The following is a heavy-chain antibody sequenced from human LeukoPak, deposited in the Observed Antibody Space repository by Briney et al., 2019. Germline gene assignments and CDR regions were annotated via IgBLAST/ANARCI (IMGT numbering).Heavy chain of an antibody. D-gene: IGHD1-14*01. V-gene: IGHV1-8*01. J-gene: IGHJ5*02. CDR1: GYTFTSYD. CDR3: ARVEVGGTKRRDRQRRNWFDP. Sequence: GALVKVSCKASGYTFTSYDINWVRQATGQGLEWMGWMNPNSGNTGYAQKFQGRVTMTRNTSISTAYMELSSLRSEDTAVYYCARVEVGGTKRRDRQRRNWFDPWGQGTLVTVSS. CDR2: MNPNSGNT.